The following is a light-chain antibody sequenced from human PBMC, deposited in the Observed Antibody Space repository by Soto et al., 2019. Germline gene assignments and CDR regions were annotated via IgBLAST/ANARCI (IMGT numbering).Light chain of an antibody. V-gene: IGLV2-23*01. J-gene: IGLJ1*01. CDR2: EAF. CDR3: CSYAGSTTLYV. Sequence: QSALTQPASVSGSPGQSITISCXGTSSXXGSYNLVSWYQQHPGTAPKLMIYEAFKRPSGVSNRFSGSKSGDTASLTISGLQAEDEADYYCCSYAGSTTLYVFGTGTKLTVL. CDR1: SSXXGSYNL.